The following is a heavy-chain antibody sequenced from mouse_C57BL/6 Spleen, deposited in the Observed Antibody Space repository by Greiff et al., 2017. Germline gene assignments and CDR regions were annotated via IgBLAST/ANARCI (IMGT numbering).Heavy chain of an antibody. CDR1: GYTFTSYW. Sequence: QVQLKQPGAELVMPGASVKLSCKASGYTFTSYWMHWVKQRPGQGLEWIGEIDPSDSYTNYNQKFKGKSTLTVDKSSSTAYMQLSSLTSEDSAVYYCARSRGYDYGSRREGFAYWGPGTLVTVSA. D-gene: IGHD1-1*01. CDR2: IDPSDSYT. V-gene: IGHV1-69*01. CDR3: ARSRGYDYGSRREGFAY. J-gene: IGHJ3*01.